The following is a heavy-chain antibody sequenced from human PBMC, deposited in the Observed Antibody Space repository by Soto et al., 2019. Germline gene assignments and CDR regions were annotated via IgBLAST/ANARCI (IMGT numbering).Heavy chain of an antibody. J-gene: IGHJ4*02. Sequence: QVQLQESGPGLVKPSETLSLTCAVSGDSISTYYCMWIRQPPGKGLDSIGYLYYGRSANYNPSLNWRLSLYVDTSTTQCSPTRSSMTAADTAVYYWALLSMAVVPEYWGQGTLVTVSS. CDR2: LYYGRSA. D-gene: IGHD3-22*01. V-gene: IGHV4-59*01. CDR1: GDSISTYY. CDR3: ALLSMAVVPEY.